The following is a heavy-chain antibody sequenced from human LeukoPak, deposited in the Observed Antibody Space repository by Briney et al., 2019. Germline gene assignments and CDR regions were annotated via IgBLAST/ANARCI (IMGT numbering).Heavy chain of an antibody. CDR2: ISSDGSST. V-gene: IGHV3-74*01. Sequence: GGSLRLSCAASGFTFSSYWMHWVRQAPGKGLVWVSLISSDGSSTSYADSVKGRFTISRDNAKNTLYLQMNNLRAEDTAVYYCATSRSFDYWGQGTLVTVSS. CDR3: ATSRSFDY. J-gene: IGHJ4*02. CDR1: GFTFSSYW.